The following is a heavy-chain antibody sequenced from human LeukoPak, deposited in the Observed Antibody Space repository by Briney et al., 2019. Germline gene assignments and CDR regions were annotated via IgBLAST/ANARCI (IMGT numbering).Heavy chain of an antibody. CDR3: ARDKGTAVAGTWFDP. CDR2: IYTSGST. V-gene: IGHV4-61*02. J-gene: IGHJ5*02. Sequence: SQTLSLTCTVSGGSISSGSYCWSWIRQPAGKGLEWIGRIYTSGSTNYNPSLKSRVTISVDTSKNQFSLKLSSVTAADTAVYYCARDKGTAVAGTWFDPWGQGTLVTVSS. CDR1: GGSISSGSYC. D-gene: IGHD6-19*01.